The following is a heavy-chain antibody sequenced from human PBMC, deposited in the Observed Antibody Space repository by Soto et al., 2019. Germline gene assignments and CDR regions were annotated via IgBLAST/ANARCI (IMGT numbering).Heavy chain of an antibody. Sequence: SVKVSCKASGGTFSRSAISWVRQAPGQGLEWMGGIVLIFGSPNYSQKFQGRLTITADEPTSTAYMELSSLKSDDTAVYYCASSTSCYMATYYYYGMDVWGQGTTVTVS. J-gene: IGHJ6*02. V-gene: IGHV1-69*13. CDR2: IVLIFGSP. CDR3: ASSTSCYMATYYYYGMDV. D-gene: IGHD2-2*02. CDR1: GGTFSRSA.